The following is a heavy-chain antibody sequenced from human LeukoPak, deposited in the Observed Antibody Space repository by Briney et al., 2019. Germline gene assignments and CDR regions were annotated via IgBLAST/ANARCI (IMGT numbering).Heavy chain of an antibody. V-gene: IGHV4-39*07. Sequence: PSETLSLTCTVSGGSISSGYYWGWIRQPPGKGLEWIGSIYYSGSTYYNPSLKSRVTISVDTSKNQLSLKLSSVTAADTAVYYCARDITAYSSGSLDYWGQGTLVTVSS. J-gene: IGHJ4*02. D-gene: IGHD6-19*01. CDR3: ARDITAYSSGSLDY. CDR1: GGSISSGYY. CDR2: IYYSGST.